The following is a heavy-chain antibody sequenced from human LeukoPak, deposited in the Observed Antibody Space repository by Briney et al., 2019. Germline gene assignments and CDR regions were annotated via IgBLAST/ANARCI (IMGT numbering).Heavy chain of an antibody. D-gene: IGHD6-19*01. Sequence: SETLSLTCTVSGGSINSYYWSWIRQPPGKGLEWIGYIYYSGSTNYNPSLKSRVTISVDTSKNQFSLNLNSVTAADTAVYYCARHQDSSSGWYYFDYWGQGTLATVSS. CDR2: IYYSGST. CDR1: GGSINSYY. CDR3: ARHQDSSSGWYYFDY. V-gene: IGHV4-59*08. J-gene: IGHJ4*02.